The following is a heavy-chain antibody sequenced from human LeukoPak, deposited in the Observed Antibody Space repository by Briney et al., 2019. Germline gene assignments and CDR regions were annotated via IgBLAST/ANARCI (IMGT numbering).Heavy chain of an antibody. D-gene: IGHD3-22*01. CDR1: GFTFDDYA. CDR3: AKGDYDSSGYYGELEY. CDR2: ISWNSGSI. J-gene: IGHJ4*02. V-gene: IGHV3-9*01. Sequence: GRSLRLSCAVSGFTFDDYAMHWVRQAPGKGLEWVSGISWNSGSIGYADSVKGRFTISRDNAKNSLYLQMNSLRAEDTALYYCAKGDYDSSGYYGELEYWGQGTLVTVSS.